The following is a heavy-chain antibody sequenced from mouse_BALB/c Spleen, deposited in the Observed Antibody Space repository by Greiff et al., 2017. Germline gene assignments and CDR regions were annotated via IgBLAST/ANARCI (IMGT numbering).Heavy chain of an antibody. J-gene: IGHJ4*01. V-gene: IGHV14-3*02. CDR3: ARRLRRDYYAMDY. CDR1: GFNIKDTY. D-gene: IGHD2-2*01. CDR2: IDPANGNT. Sequence: EVQLQQSGAELVKPGASVKLSCTASGFNIKDTYMHWVKQRPEQGLEWIGRIDPANGNTKYDPKFQGKATITADTSSNTAYLQLSSLTSEDTAVYYCARRLRRDYYAMDYWGQGTSVTVSS.